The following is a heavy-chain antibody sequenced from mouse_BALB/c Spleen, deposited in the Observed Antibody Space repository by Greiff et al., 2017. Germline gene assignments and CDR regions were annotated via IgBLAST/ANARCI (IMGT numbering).Heavy chain of an antibody. CDR2: ISSGSSTI. CDR3: ARDYYYGSSPGYFDY. Sequence: VQLKESGGGLVQPGGSRKLSCAASGFTFSSFGMHWVRQAPEKGLEWVAYISSGSSTIYYADTVKGRFTISRDNPKNTLFLQMTSLRSEDTAMYYCARDYYYGSSPGYFDYWGQGTTLTVSS. J-gene: IGHJ2*01. V-gene: IGHV5-17*02. CDR1: GFTFSSFG. D-gene: IGHD1-1*01.